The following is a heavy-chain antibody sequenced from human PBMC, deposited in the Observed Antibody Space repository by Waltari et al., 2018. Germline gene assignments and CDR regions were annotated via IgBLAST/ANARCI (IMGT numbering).Heavy chain of an antibody. CDR3: SRDLQHGDFGRGRDY. CDR1: GFPFSSPW. CDR2: TNGDGSST. Sequence: EVQLEESGGGLVQPGGSLRLSCAASGFPFSSPWVPWFRQAPGKGLVWVSRTNGDGSSTSYADSVKGRFTISRDNAKNTLYLQMNSLRAEDTAVYYCSRDLQHGDFGRGRDYWGQGTLVTVSS. D-gene: IGHD4-17*01. J-gene: IGHJ4*02. V-gene: IGHV3-74*01.